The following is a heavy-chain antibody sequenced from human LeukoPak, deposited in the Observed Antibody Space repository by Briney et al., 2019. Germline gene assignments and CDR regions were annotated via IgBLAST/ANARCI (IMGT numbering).Heavy chain of an antibody. CDR3: ARDARTTWAAFDI. CDR1: GFTVSSNY. D-gene: IGHD4-17*01. CDR2: IYSGDTT. V-gene: IGHV3-53*01. Sequence: GGSLRLSCAPSGFTVSSNYMRWVRQARGEGLEWVSVIYSGDTTYYAGSVKGRFTISRDNYKNTLYLQTNSLRDEDTAAYYCARDARTTWAAFDIWGQGTMVTVSS. J-gene: IGHJ3*02.